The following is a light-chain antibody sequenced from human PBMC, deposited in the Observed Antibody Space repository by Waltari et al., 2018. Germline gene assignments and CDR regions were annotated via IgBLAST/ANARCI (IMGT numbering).Light chain of an antibody. CDR3: QQFGSLPWT. CDR2: DAD. Sequence: DIHLTQSPSSLSASVGDTVTITCRASQDIGASVNWYQQRPGEAPKLLIFDADSLERGAPSRVSGGGSRTQFTFTITGLQAEDIATYYCQQFGSLPWTFGQGTTVE. V-gene: IGKV1-33*01. CDR1: QDIGAS. J-gene: IGKJ1*01.